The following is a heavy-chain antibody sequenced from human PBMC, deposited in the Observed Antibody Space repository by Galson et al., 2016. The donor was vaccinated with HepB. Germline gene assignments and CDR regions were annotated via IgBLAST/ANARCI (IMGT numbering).Heavy chain of an antibody. CDR1: GFTFSSYA. V-gene: IGHV3-23*01. D-gene: IGHD3-9*01. J-gene: IGHJ3*01. CDR2: ITGSGGRS. CDR3: AKGYNILTGLIDY. Sequence: SLRLSCAVSGFTFSSYAMSWFRQAPGKGLEWVSSITGSGGRSDFADSVKGRFTISRDNSKNILFLQMNNLGAEDTAVYYCAKGYNILTGLIDYWGQGTMVTVSS.